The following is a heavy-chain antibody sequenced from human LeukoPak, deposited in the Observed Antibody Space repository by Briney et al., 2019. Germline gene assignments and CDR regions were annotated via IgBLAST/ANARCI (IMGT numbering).Heavy chain of an antibody. CDR2: ISAYNGNT. J-gene: IGHJ4*02. V-gene: IGHV1-18*01. D-gene: IGHD6-13*01. Sequence: GASVKVSCKASGYTFTSYGISWVRQAPGQGPEWMGWISAYNGNTNYAQKLQGRVTMTTDTSTSTAYMELRSLRSDDTAVYYCARVQIGYSSSWPDYWGQGTLVTVSS. CDR1: GYTFTSYG. CDR3: ARVQIGYSSSWPDY.